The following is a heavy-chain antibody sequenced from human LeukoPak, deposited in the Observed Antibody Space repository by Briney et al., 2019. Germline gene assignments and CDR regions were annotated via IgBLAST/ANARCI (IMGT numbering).Heavy chain of an antibody. CDR2: INPSGGNT. V-gene: IGHV1-46*01. J-gene: IGHJ4*02. D-gene: IGHD2-21*02. CDR1: GYTFTSYY. Sequence: ASVKVSCKASGYTFTSYYMHWVRQAPGQGLEWVGIINPSGGNTNHAQKFQGRVTMTRDTSTSTVYMELSSLRFEDTAVYYCARGSAPHCGGDCYSEGDFDYWGQGTLVTVSS. CDR3: ARGSAPHCGGDCYSEGDFDY.